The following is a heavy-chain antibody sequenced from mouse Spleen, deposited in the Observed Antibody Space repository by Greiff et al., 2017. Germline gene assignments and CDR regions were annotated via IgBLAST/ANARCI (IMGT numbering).Heavy chain of an antibody. V-gene: IGHV3-6*01. CDR2: ISYDGSN. CDR3: ARADGYYPYFDY. D-gene: IGHD2-3*01. J-gene: IGHJ2*01. CDR1: GYSITSGYY. Sequence: DVQLQESGPGLVKPSQSLSLTCSVTGYSITSGYYWNWIRQFPGNKLEWMGYISYDGSNNYNPSLKNRISITRDTSKNQFFLKLNSVTTEDTATYYCARADGYYPYFDYWGQGTTLTVSS.